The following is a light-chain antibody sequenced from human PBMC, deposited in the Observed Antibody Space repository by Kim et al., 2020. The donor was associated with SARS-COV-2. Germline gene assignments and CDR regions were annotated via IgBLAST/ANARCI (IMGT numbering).Light chain of an antibody. CDR3: QQYKTYSVA. CDR1: QNSNSW. V-gene: IGKV1-5*03. CDR2: KAS. Sequence: ASLGDTVTITCRASQNSNSWLAWYQQKPGKAPKLLIYKASSLESGVPSRFSGSGSGTQFTLTISSLQPDDFATYYCQQYKTYSVAFGQGTKVDIK. J-gene: IGKJ1*01.